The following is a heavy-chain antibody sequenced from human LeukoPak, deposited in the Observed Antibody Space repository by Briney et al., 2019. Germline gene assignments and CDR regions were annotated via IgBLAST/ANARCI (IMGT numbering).Heavy chain of an antibody. J-gene: IGHJ4*02. Sequence: GGSLRLFCAASGFPFSSYGMHWVRQAPGKGLEWVEFIRYDGSNKYYADSVKGRFTISRDNSKNTLYLQMNSLRAEDTAVYYCAKLARVGFAFDYWGQGTLVTVSS. CDR3: AKLARVGFAFDY. CDR1: GFPFSSYG. V-gene: IGHV3-30*02. D-gene: IGHD2-21*01. CDR2: IRYDGSNK.